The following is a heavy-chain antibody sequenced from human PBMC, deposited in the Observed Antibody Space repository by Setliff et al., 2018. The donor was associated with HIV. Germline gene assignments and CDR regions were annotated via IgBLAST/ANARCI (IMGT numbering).Heavy chain of an antibody. CDR3: AKDPFPSGSYSG. D-gene: IGHD3-10*01. CDR1: GFTFSNYA. Sequence: GGSLRLSCAASGFTFSNYAVSWVRQAPGKGLEWVSLISGGGGSTYYADSVKGRFTISRDNSKNTLYLQMNSLRAEDTAVYYCAKDPFPSGSYSGWGQGTLVTVSS. CDR2: ISGGGGST. V-gene: IGHV3-23*01. J-gene: IGHJ4*02.